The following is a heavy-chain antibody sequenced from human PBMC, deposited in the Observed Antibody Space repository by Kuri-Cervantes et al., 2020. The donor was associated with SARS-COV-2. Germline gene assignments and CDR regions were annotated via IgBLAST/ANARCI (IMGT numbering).Heavy chain of an antibody. CDR1: GYTLTELS. J-gene: IGHJ3*02. CDR2: FDPEDGET. V-gene: IGHV1-24*01. CDR3: ARGFRGSNYYDSSGPHDAFDI. Sequence: ASVKVSCKVSGYTLTELSMHWVRQAPGKGLEWMGGFDPEDGETIYAQKFQGRVTMTEDTSTDTAYMELSSLRSEDTAVYYCARGFRGSNYYDSSGPHDAFDIWGQGTMVTVSS. D-gene: IGHD3-22*01.